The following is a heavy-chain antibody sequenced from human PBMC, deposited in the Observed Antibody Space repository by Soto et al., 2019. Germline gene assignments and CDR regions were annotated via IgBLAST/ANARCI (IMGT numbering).Heavy chain of an antibody. V-gene: IGHV3-30*18. D-gene: IGHD3-9*01. CDR3: AKDLYSHLSGYYSIDY. CDR1: GFTFSSYG. CDR2: ISYDGSNK. J-gene: IGHJ4*02. Sequence: GGSLRLSCAASGFTFSSYGMHWVRQAPGKGLEWVAVISYDGSNKYYADSVKGRFTISRDNSKNTLYLQMNSLRAEDTAVYYCAKDLYSHLSGYYSIDYWGQGTLVTVSS.